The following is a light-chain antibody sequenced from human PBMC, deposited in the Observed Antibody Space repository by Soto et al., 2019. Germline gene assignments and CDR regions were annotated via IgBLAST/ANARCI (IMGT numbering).Light chain of an antibody. CDR2: GAS. CDR3: QQYGSTPLT. Sequence: EIVLTQSPATLSLSPGERATLSCRASHSVSSNLAWYQQKPGQAPRLLIYGASSRASGIPDRFSGSGSGADFTLSITRLEPEDFALYYCQQYGSTPLTFGGGTKVDIK. V-gene: IGKV3-20*01. J-gene: IGKJ4*01. CDR1: HSVSSN.